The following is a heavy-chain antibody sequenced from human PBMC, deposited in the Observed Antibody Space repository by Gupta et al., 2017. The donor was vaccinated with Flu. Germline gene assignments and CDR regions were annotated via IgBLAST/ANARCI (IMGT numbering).Heavy chain of an antibody. Sequence: AYMGWVRQAPGKGLEWIGRIKALHQGGATDYAASVGGRCTMSRDDSQNTMYLQMNSLTIDDTGRYCCTTNGHSLVRFWDDGLDGGGQGTTVTVSS. CDR2: IKALHQGGAT. V-gene: IGHV3-15*01. CDR1: AY. CDR3: TTNGHSLVRFWDDGLDG. J-gene: IGHJ6*02. D-gene: IGHD3-10*01.